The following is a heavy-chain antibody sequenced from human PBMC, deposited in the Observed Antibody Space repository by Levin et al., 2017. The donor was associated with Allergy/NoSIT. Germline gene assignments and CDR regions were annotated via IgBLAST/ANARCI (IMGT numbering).Heavy chain of an antibody. V-gene: IGHV3-11*05. CDR1: GFTFSDYY. J-gene: IGHJ4*02. CDR2: ISSSSSYT. CDR3: AREDYGARGGGDY. D-gene: IGHD4-17*01. Sequence: GGSLRLSCAASGFTFSDYYMSWIRQAPGKGLEWVSYISSSSSYTNYADSVKGRFTISRDNAKNSLYLQMNSLRAEDTAVYYCAREDYGARGGGDYWGQGTLVTVSS.